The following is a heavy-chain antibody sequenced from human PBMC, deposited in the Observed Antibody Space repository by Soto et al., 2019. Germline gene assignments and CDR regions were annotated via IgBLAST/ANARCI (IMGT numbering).Heavy chain of an antibody. CDR2: IDHSGST. CDR3: VRDSGNGWKDY. D-gene: IGHD6-19*01. CDR1: GGSISSTNW. J-gene: IGHJ4*02. V-gene: IGHV4-4*02. Sequence: QVQLQESGPGLVKPSGTLSLTCAVSGGSISSTNWWNWVRQPPGKGLEWIGEIDHSGSTNYNPSPKSRVPMSVDKPKNQCTLKLSSVTAADTAVYYCVRDSGNGWKDYWGQGTLVTVSS.